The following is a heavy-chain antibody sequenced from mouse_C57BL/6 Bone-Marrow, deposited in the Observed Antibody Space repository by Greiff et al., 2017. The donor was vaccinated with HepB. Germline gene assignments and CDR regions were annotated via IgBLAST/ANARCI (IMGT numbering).Heavy chain of an antibody. J-gene: IGHJ2*01. V-gene: IGHV1-42*01. CDR2: INPSTGGT. CDR1: GYY. Sequence: GYYMNWVKQSPEKSLEWIGDINPSTGGTTYNQKFKAKATLTVDKSSSTAYMQLKSLTSEDSAVYYCAYYGFDYWGQGTTLTVSS. CDR3: AYYGFDY. D-gene: IGHD1-1*01.